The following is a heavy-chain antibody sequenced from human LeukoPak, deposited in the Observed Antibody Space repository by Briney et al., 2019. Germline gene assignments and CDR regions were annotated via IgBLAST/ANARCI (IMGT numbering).Heavy chain of an antibody. V-gene: IGHV3-15*01. Sequence: PGGSLRLSCAASGFTFSNAWMNWVRQAPGKGLEWVGRIKVRTAAGTTAYTAPVNGRFTISRDNSKNTLYLQMNSLKTEDTAVYYCTTDLVPHYYHSSGYDYWGQGNLVTVSS. CDR2: IKVRTAAGTT. D-gene: IGHD3-22*01. J-gene: IGHJ4*02. CDR1: GFTFSNAW. CDR3: TTDLVPHYYHSSGYDY.